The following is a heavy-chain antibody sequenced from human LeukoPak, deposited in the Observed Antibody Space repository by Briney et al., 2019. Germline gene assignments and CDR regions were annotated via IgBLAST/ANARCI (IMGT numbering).Heavy chain of an antibody. CDR1: GFTFSSYA. D-gene: IGHD6-13*01. CDR3: AKESSGSSWFDY. Sequence: PGGSLRLSCAASGFTFSSYAMSWLRQAPGKGLEWVSTISGSGGSTYYADSVKGRFTISRDNSKNTLYLQMNSLRAEDTAVYYCAKESSGSSWFDYWGQGTLVTVSS. J-gene: IGHJ4*02. V-gene: IGHV3-23*01. CDR2: ISGSGGST.